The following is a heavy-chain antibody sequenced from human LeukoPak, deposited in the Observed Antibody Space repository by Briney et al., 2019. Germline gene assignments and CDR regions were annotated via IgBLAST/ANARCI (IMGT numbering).Heavy chain of an antibody. D-gene: IGHD2-21*01. J-gene: IGHJ4*02. CDR2: IFHTGTT. Sequence: KPSETLSLTCTVSGGSISTYYWSWIRQPPGKGLECLGFIFHTGTTNYNPSLKRRATISVDTSKNQFSLKLSSVTAADAAIYYCARTYCGTNACPFDHWGQGNLVTVSS. CDR3: ARTYCGTNACPFDH. V-gene: IGHV4-59*08. CDR1: GGSISTYY.